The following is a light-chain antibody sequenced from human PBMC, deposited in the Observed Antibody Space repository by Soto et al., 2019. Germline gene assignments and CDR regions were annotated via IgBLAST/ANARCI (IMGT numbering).Light chain of an antibody. Sequence: EIVLTHSPATLSLSPGERATLSFRASETIRGLLAWYQQRPGQPPRLLIYDTSNRATGIPARFSGSGSETDFTLTISRLEPEDFALYYCQQYGSSPITFGQGTRLEIK. J-gene: IGKJ5*01. CDR2: DTS. CDR3: QQYGSSPIT. CDR1: ETIRGL. V-gene: IGKV3-20*01.